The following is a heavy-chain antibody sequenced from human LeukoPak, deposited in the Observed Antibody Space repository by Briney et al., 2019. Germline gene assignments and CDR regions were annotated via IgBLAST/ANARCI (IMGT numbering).Heavy chain of an antibody. CDR1: GGSFSGYY. J-gene: IGHJ6*03. D-gene: IGHD3-3*01. CDR3: AKDNREGYYDFWSGYYYYYYMDV. Sequence: SETLSLTCAVYGGSFSGYYWSWIRQPPGKGLEWIGEINHSGSTNYNPSLKSRVTISVDTSKNQFSLKLSSVTAADTAVYYCAKDNREGYYDFWSGYYYYYYMDVWGKGTTVTVSS. V-gene: IGHV4-34*01. CDR2: INHSGST.